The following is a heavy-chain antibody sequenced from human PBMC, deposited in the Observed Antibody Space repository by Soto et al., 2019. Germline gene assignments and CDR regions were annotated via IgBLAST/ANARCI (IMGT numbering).Heavy chain of an antibody. CDR2: INSDGSST. D-gene: IGHD5-18*01. Sequence: GGSLRLSCAASGFTFSSYWMHWVRQAPGKGLVWVSRINSDGSSTSYADSVKGRFTISRDNSKNTLYLQMISLRAEDTAVYYCAKVDTAMVSPFSDWGQGTRGTVSS. CDR3: AKVDTAMVSPFSD. V-gene: IGHV3-74*01. J-gene: IGHJ4*02. CDR1: GFTFSSYW.